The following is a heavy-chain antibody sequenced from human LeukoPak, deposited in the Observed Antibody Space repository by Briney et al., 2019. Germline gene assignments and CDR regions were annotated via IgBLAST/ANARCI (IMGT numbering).Heavy chain of an antibody. CDR3: AKDRDYYGSGSSPFDY. CDR2: IRYDGSNK. D-gene: IGHD3-10*01. Sequence: PGGSLRLSCAASGFTFDDYGMHWVRQAPGKGLEWVAFIRYDGSNKYYADSVKGRFTISRDNSKNTLYLQMNSLRAADTAVYHCAKDRDYYGSGSSPFDYWGQGTLVTVSS. J-gene: IGHJ4*02. V-gene: IGHV3-30*02. CDR1: GFTFDDYG.